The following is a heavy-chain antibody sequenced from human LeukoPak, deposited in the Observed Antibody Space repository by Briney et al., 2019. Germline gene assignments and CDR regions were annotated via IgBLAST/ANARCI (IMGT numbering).Heavy chain of an antibody. V-gene: IGHV3-33*01. D-gene: IGHD6-13*01. Sequence: GRSLRLSCAASGFAFSISGMHWVRQAPGKGLEWVAIIWYDGSNKYYADSVKGRFSISRDTSKNTLYLQMNSLRAEDTAVYYCARIAAPGSGPFDYRGQGTLVIVSS. J-gene: IGHJ4*02. CDR1: GFAFSISG. CDR2: IWYDGSNK. CDR3: ARIAAPGSGPFDY.